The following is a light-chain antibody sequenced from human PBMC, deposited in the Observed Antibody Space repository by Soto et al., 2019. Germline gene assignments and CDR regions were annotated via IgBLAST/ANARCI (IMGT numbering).Light chain of an antibody. Sequence: QSALTQPASVSGSPGQSITISCTGTSSDVGGYDSVSWYQQYPGKAPTLLISEVTNRPSGVSDRFSGSNSGDTATLTISRVEAGDEADYYCQLWDTDSDHQVFGGGTKLTVL. CDR2: EVT. CDR1: SSDVGGYDS. V-gene: IGLV2-14*01. CDR3: QLWDTDSDHQV. J-gene: IGLJ3*02.